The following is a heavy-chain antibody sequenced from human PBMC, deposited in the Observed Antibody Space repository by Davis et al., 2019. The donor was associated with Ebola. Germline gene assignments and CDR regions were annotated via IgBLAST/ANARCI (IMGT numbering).Heavy chain of an antibody. CDR2: IYYSGST. CDR1: GGSINTHH. CDR3: AREDYYYGMDV. Sequence: MPSETLSLTCSVSGGSINTHHWSWIRQPPGKGLEWIGYIYYSGSTNYNPSLKSRVTISVDTSKNQFSLKLSSVTAADTAVYYCAREDYYYGMDVWGQGTTVTVSS. J-gene: IGHJ6*02. V-gene: IGHV4-59*11.